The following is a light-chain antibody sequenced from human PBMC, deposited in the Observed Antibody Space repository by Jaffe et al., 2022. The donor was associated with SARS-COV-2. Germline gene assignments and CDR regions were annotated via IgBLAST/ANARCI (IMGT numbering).Light chain of an antibody. CDR3: SSYTSSSSWV. Sequence: QSALTQPASVSGSPGQSITLSCTGTGNDVGAYNYVSWYQQHPGKAPKVMIYDVTSRPSGVSNRFSGSKSGNTASLTISGLQADDEADYYCSSYTSSSSWVFGGGTKLTVL. V-gene: IGLV2-14*01. CDR2: DVT. J-gene: IGLJ3*02. CDR1: GNDVGAYNY.